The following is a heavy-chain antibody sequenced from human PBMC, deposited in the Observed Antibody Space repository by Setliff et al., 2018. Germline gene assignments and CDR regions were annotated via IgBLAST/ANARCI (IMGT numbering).Heavy chain of an antibody. CDR3: ATDGPAYPLGAFDV. D-gene: IGHD3-16*01. CDR1: GGFITSSSYY. Sequence: SETLSLTCTVSGGFITSSSYYWGWLRQPPGKGPQWIGSIYYGGSTYYNPSLKSRAAFSIDTSKDQFSLKLTSVTAADTALYYCATDGPAYPLGAFDVWGQGTMVTVSS. J-gene: IGHJ3*01. V-gene: IGHV4-39*01. CDR2: IYYGGST.